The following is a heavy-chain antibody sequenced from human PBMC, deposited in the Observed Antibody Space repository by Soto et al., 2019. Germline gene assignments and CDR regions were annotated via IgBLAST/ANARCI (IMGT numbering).Heavy chain of an antibody. CDR1: GGSISSSNW. V-gene: IGHV4-4*02. CDR3: ARDHPTESAKFDP. Sequence: QVQLQESGPGLVKPSGTLSLTCAVSGGSISSSNWWSWVRQPPGKWLEWIGEIYHSGSTNYNPSLRSRVTISVYKSRTQFSLKLSSVPAADTAVYYCARDHPTESAKFDPWGQGTLVTVSS. J-gene: IGHJ5*02. CDR2: IYHSGST.